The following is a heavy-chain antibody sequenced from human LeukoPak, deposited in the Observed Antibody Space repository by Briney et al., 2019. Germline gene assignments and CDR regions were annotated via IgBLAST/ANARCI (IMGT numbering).Heavy chain of an antibody. CDR2: VFYGGSDNNDI. CDR3: ARTVQGYSFGADSSYYYFMDV. D-gene: IGHD5-18*01. Sequence: KPSETLSLTCTVSGGSISSHYWSWIRQPPGKGLEWIGYVFYGGSDNNDINYNPSLKTRVSISLVTSKKQFSLKMTSVTAADTAVYFCARTVQGYSFGADSSYYYFMDVWGKGATVTVSS. J-gene: IGHJ6*03. V-gene: IGHV4-59*11. CDR1: GGSISSHY.